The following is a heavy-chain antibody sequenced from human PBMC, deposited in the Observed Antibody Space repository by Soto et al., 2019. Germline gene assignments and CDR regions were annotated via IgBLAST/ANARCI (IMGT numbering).Heavy chain of an antibody. V-gene: IGHV3-23*01. CDR2: ISGSGGST. J-gene: IGHJ4*02. D-gene: IGHD4-17*01. Sequence: PGGSLRLSCAASGFTFSSYSMSWVRQAPGKGLEWVSAISGSGGSTYYADSVKGRFTISRDNSKNTLYLQMNSLRAEDTAVYYCVKDLIPDYGGNSGISVFDYWGQGTLVTVSS. CDR3: VKDLIPDYGGNSGISVFDY. CDR1: GFTFSSYS.